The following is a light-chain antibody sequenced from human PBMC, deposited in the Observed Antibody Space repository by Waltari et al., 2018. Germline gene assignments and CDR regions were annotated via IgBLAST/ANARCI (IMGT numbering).Light chain of an antibody. Sequence: DIQMTQSPSTLSTSVGDRVTITCRASENVNSWLAWYQVKPGKAPKLLIQKASNLESGVPSRFSGSGSGTEFALTISSLQADDFATYYCQQYRINPRTSGQGTKVEI. CDR2: KAS. CDR1: ENVNSW. J-gene: IGKJ1*01. V-gene: IGKV1-5*03. CDR3: QQYRINPRT.